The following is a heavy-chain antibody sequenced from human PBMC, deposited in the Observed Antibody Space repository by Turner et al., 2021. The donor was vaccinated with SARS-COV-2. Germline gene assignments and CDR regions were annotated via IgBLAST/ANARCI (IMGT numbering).Heavy chain of an antibody. Sequence: QVQLQESGPGLVKPSVTLSLTCTVSGGSISSYYWSWIRQPPGKGLEWIGYIYYSGSTNYNPSLKSRVTISVDTSKNQFSLKLSSVTAADTAVYYCARHPLNYDFWSGYYYYGMDVWGQGTTVTVSS. CDR2: IYYSGST. D-gene: IGHD3-3*01. J-gene: IGHJ6*02. CDR1: GGSISSYY. V-gene: IGHV4-59*08. CDR3: ARHPLNYDFWSGYYYYGMDV.